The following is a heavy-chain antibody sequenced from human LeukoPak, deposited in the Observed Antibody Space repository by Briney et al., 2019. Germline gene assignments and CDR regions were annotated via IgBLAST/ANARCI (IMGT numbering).Heavy chain of an antibody. CDR2: MNPNSGNT. J-gene: IGHJ6*03. Sequence: ASVKVSCKASGYTFTSYDINWVRQATGQGLEWMGWMNPNSGNTGYAQKFQGRVTMTRNTSISTAYMELSSLRSEDTAVYYCARAIRIAAAGTGYYYYYMDVWGKGTTVTVSS. D-gene: IGHD6-13*01. CDR1: GYTFTSYD. V-gene: IGHV1-8*01. CDR3: ARAIRIAAAGTGYYYYYMDV.